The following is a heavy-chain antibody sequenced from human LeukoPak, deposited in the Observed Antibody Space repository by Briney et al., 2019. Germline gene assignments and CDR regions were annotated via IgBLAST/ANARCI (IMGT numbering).Heavy chain of an antibody. J-gene: IGHJ4*02. V-gene: IGHV3-48*01. D-gene: IGHD6-13*01. CDR1: GFTFSSYS. Sequence: AGGSLRLSCAASGFTFSSYSMNWVRQAPGKGLEWVSYISSRSATIYYADSVKGRFTISRDNAKNSLYPQMNSLRAEDTAVYYCARDPLSSSSIGLWGQGTLVTVSS. CDR2: ISSRSATI. CDR3: ARDPLSSSSIGL.